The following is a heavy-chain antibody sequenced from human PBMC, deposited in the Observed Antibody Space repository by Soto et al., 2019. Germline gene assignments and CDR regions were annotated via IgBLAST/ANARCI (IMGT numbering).Heavy chain of an antibody. Sequence: QVQLQESGPGLVKPSGTLSLTCAVSSGSISSSNWWSWVRQPPGKGLEGIGEIYHSGGTNYNPSLESRVTISVDKSKNQFSLKLSSVTAADTAVYYCARGRAYGDYPLNAFDIWGQGTMVTVSS. CDR1: SGSISSSNW. CDR3: ARGRAYGDYPLNAFDI. J-gene: IGHJ3*02. V-gene: IGHV4-4*02. D-gene: IGHD4-17*01. CDR2: IYHSGGT.